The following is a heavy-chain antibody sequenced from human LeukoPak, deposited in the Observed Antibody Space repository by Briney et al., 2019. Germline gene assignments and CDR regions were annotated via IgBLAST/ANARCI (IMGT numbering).Heavy chain of an antibody. CDR2: ISAYNGNT. J-gene: IGHJ5*02. CDR3: ARGPLYDFWSGYPDWFDP. Sequence: ASVKVSCKASGYTFTSYGISWVRQAPGQGLEWMGWISAYNGNTNYAQKLQGRVTMTTDTSTSTAYMELRSLRSEDTAVYYCARGPLYDFWSGYPDWFDPWGQGTLVTVSS. D-gene: IGHD3-3*01. CDR1: GYTFTSYG. V-gene: IGHV1-18*01.